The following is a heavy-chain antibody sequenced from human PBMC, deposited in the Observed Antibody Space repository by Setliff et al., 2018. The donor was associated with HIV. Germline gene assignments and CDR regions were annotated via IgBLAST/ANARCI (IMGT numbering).Heavy chain of an antibody. CDR1: GFTFSSYS. V-gene: IGHV3-21*01. CDR2: ISSSSSYI. CDR3: ARYGSGSYYMVYYYYYMDV. J-gene: IGHJ6*03. Sequence: PGGSLRLSCAASGFTFSSYSMNWVRQAPGKGLEWVSSISSSSSYIYYADSVKGRFTISRDNAKNSLYLQMDSLRAEDTAVYYCARYGSGSYYMVYYYYYMDVWGKGTTVTVSS. D-gene: IGHD3-10*01.